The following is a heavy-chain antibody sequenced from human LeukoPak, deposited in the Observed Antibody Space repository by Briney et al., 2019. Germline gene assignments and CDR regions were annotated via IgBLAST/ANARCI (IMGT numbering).Heavy chain of an antibody. V-gene: IGHV3-7*01. D-gene: IGHD3-9*01. Sequence: GGSLRLSCAASGFTFSSYWMSWVRQAPGKGLEWVANIKQDGREKYYVDSVKGRFTISRDNAKNSLYLQMNSLRAEDTAVYYCARVEDYDILTGFDYWGQGALVTVSS. CDR2: IKQDGREK. J-gene: IGHJ4*02. CDR1: GFTFSSYW. CDR3: ARVEDYDILTGFDY.